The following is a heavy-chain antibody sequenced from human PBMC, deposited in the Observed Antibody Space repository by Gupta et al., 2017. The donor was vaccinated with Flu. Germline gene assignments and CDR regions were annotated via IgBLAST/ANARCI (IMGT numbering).Heavy chain of an antibody. CDR1: S. CDR2: ISSSSSYI. D-gene: IGHD3-16*01. CDR3: ARAEGEDY. J-gene: IGHJ4*02. V-gene: IGHV3-21*01. Sequence: SMNWVRQAPGKGLEWVSSISSSSSYIYYADSVKGRFTISRDNAKNSLYLQMNSLRAEDTAVYYCARAEGEDYWGQGTLVTVSS.